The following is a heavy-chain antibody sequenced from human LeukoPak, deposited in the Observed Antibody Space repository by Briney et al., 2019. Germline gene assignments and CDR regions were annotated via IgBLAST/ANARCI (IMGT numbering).Heavy chain of an antibody. J-gene: IGHJ4*02. CDR1: GYSISSGYY. CDR2: IYHSGST. Sequence: SETLSLTCTVSGYSISSGYYWGWIRQPPGKGLEWIGSIYHSGSTYYNPSLKSRVTISVDTSKNQFSLKLSSVTAADTAVYYCARGQQLKRPYYFDYWGQGTLVTVSS. D-gene: IGHD6-13*01. CDR3: ARGQQLKRPYYFDY. V-gene: IGHV4-38-2*02.